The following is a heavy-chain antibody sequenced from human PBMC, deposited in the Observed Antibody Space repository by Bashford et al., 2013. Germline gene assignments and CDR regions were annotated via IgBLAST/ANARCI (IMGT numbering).Heavy chain of an antibody. J-gene: IGHJ4*02. V-gene: IGHV1-18*01. CDR3: AIDLRPDGDYHHY. Sequence: VASVKVSCKASDYIFTAHNVNWVRQAPGQGLEWMAWISAYNGDSKYSQNVQGRVTLTTDTSTGTAYMELWSLRSDDTAVYYCAIDLRPDGDYHHYWGQGTLVTVSS. CDR1: DYIFTAHN. D-gene: IGHD4-17*01. CDR2: ISAYNGDS.